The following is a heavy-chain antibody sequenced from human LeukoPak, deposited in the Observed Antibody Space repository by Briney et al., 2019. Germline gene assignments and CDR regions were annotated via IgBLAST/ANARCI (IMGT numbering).Heavy chain of an antibody. Sequence: PGGSLRLSCAASGFTFSSYAMSWVRQAPGKGLEWVSAISGSGGSTYYADSVKGRFTISRDNSKNTLYLQMNSLRAEDTAVYYCATPQQYYDYVWGSYQPLGYWGQGTLVTVSA. J-gene: IGHJ4*02. D-gene: IGHD3-16*02. V-gene: IGHV3-23*01. CDR1: GFTFSSYA. CDR3: ATPQQYYDYVWGSYQPLGY. CDR2: ISGSGGST.